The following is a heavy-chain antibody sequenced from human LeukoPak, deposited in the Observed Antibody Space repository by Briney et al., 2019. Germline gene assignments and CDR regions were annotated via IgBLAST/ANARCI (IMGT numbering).Heavy chain of an antibody. J-gene: IGHJ2*01. V-gene: IGHV3-13*01. CDR1: GFTFSSYD. D-gene: IGHD2-2*02. CDR3: ARTILGYCSSTSCYRSALWYFDL. Sequence: PGGSLRLSCAASGFTFSSYDMHWVRQATGKGLEWVSAIGTAGDTYYPGSVKGRFTISRENAKNSLYLQMNSLRAGDTAVYYCARTILGYCSSTSCYRSALWYFDLWGRGTLVTVSS. CDR2: IGTAGDT.